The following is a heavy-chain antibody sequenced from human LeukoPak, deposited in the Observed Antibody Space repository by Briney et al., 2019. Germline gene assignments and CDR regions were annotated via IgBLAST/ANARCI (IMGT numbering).Heavy chain of an antibody. CDR2: ISSSSSYI. D-gene: IGHD6-13*01. Sequence: GGSLRLSCAASGFTFSSYSMNWVRQAPGKGLEWVSSISSSSSYIYYADSVKGRFTISRDNAKNSLYLQINSLRAEDTAVYYCARDNSSSWYSLDAFDIWGQGTMVTVSS. CDR1: GFTFSSYS. J-gene: IGHJ3*02. CDR3: ARDNSSSWYSLDAFDI. V-gene: IGHV3-21*01.